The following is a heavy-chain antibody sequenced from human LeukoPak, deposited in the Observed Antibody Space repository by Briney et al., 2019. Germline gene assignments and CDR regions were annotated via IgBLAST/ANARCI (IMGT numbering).Heavy chain of an antibody. D-gene: IGHD3-22*01. CDR3: ARDGFSSGYPYDAFDI. J-gene: IGHJ3*02. Sequence: GGSLRLSCAASGFTVSSNYMSWVRQAPGKGLEWVSVIYSGGSTYYADSVKGRFTISRDNSKNTLYLQMNSLRAEDTAVYYCARDGFSSGYPYDAFDIWDQGTVVTVSS. CDR1: GFTVSSNY. CDR2: IYSGGST. V-gene: IGHV3-53*01.